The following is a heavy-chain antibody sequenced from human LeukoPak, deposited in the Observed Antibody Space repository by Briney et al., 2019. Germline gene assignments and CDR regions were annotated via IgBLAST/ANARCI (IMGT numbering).Heavy chain of an antibody. CDR1: GFTFSSYS. V-gene: IGHV3-21*01. CDR2: ISSSSSYI. D-gene: IGHD5-18*01. CDR3: ARAPSVQLWLLDYYYYGMDV. J-gene: IGHJ6*02. Sequence: PGGSLRLSCAASGFTFSSYSMNWGRQAPGKGLEWGSSISSSSSYIYYADSVKGRFTISRDNAKNSLYLQMNSLRAEDTAVYYCARAPSVQLWLLDYYYYGMDVWGQGTTVTVSS.